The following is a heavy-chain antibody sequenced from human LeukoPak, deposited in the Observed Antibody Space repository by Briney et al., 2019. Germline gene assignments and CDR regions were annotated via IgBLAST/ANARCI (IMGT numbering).Heavy chain of an antibody. V-gene: IGHV4-39*01. Sequence: PAETLSLTCTVSGGSISSSSYYWGWIRQPPGKGLEWIGSIYYSGSTYYNPSLKSRVTISVDTYKNQFSLKLSSVTATDTAVYDCASTIFGVVIIPFDYWGQGTLVTVSS. CDR1: GGSISSSSYY. CDR3: ASTIFGVVIIPFDY. J-gene: IGHJ4*02. CDR2: IYYSGST. D-gene: IGHD3-3*01.